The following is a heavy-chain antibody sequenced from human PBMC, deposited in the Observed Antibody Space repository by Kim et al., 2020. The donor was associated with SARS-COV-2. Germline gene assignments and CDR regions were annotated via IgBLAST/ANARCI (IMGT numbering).Heavy chain of an antibody. CDR3: ARRYTGTYYFDY. J-gene: IGHJ4*02. V-gene: IGHV4-59*08. CDR1: GFSISSYY. Sequence: SETLSLTCTVSGFSISSYYWSWIRQPPGKGLEWIGHMYHSGSTKYNSSLMSRVTMSVDTSKNQFFLKLSSVTAADTAVYYCARRYTGTYYFDYWGQGTLVTVSS. CDR2: MYHSGST. D-gene: IGHD1-26*01.